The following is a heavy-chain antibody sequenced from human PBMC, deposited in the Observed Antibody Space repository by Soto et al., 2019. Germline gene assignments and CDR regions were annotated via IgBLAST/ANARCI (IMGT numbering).Heavy chain of an antibody. CDR2: IYHSGST. Sequence: SETLSLTCAVSGGSISSSNWWSCVRQPPGKGLEWIGEIYHSGSTNYNPSLKSRVTISVDKSKNQFSLQLSSVTAADTAVYFCTKYRRTDAEGYSFDYWGQGALVTVSS. V-gene: IGHV4-4*02. CDR3: TKYRRTDAEGYSFDY. CDR1: GGSISSSNW. J-gene: IGHJ4*02. D-gene: IGHD2-15*01.